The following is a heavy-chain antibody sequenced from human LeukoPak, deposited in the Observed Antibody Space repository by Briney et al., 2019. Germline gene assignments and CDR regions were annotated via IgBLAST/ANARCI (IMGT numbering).Heavy chain of an antibody. V-gene: IGHV4-39*01. D-gene: IGHD3-3*01. Sequence: SETLPLTCTVSGGSISSSSYYWGWIRQPPGKGLEWIGSIYYSGSTYYNPSLKSRVTISVDTSKNQFSLKLSSVTAADTAVYYCAEVYYDFWSGHNWFDPWGQGTLVTVSS. CDR2: IYYSGST. J-gene: IGHJ5*02. CDR3: AEVYYDFWSGHNWFDP. CDR1: GGSISSSSYY.